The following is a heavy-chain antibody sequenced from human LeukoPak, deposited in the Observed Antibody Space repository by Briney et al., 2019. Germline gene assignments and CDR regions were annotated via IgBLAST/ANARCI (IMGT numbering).Heavy chain of an antibody. V-gene: IGHV4-59*12. D-gene: IGHD2-2*01. CDR3: ARGAVPDAFDI. J-gene: IGHJ3*02. CDR2: IYHSGST. CDR1: GGSISSYY. Sequence: PSETLSLTCTVSGGSISSYYWSWIRQPPGKGLEWIGYIYHSGSTYYNPSLKSRVTISVDRSKNQFSLKLSSVTAADTAVYYCARGAVPDAFDIWGQGTMVTVSS.